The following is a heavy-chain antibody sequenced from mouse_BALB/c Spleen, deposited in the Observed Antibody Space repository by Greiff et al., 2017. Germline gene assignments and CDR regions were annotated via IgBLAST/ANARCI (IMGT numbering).Heavy chain of an antibody. CDR1: GYTFTSYT. V-gene: IGHV1-4*02. D-gene: IGHD2-4*01. CDR2: INPSSGYT. Sequence: QVQLKESAAELARPGASVKMSCKASGYTFTSYTMHWVKQRPGQGLEWIGYINPSSGYTEYNQKFKDKTTLTADKSSSTAYMQLSSLTSEDSAVCYCARFYYDYDSWFAYWGQGTLVTVSA. J-gene: IGHJ3*01. CDR3: ARFYYDYDSWFAY.